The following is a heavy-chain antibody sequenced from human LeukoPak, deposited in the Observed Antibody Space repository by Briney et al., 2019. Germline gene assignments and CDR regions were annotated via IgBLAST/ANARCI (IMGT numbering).Heavy chain of an antibody. J-gene: IGHJ5*02. CDR1: GYTFTNYF. Sequence: ASVKVSCKASGYTFTNYFMHWVRQAPGQGLEWMGIINPRRDSTGYAQRFQGRITMTTDMSTRTVYMELSSLESEDMAVYYCARRDCVGDCYSNWFDPWGQGTLVTVSS. CDR2: INPRRDST. V-gene: IGHV1-46*01. CDR3: ARRDCVGDCYSNWFDP. D-gene: IGHD2-21*02.